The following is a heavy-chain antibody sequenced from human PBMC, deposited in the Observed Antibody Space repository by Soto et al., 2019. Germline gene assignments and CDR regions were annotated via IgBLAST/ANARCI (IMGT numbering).Heavy chain of an antibody. CDR2: IIPIFGTA. CDR3: ARDLDDYGDYVGVRDYYYYGMDV. CDR1: GGTFSSYA. D-gene: IGHD4-17*01. Sequence: QVQLVQSGAEVKKPGSSVKVSCKASGGTFSSYAISWVRQAPGQGLEWMGGIIPIFGTANYAQKFQGRVTITADESTSTAYMELSSLRSEDTAVYYCARDLDDYGDYVGVRDYYYYGMDVWGQGTTVTVSS. J-gene: IGHJ6*02. V-gene: IGHV1-69*01.